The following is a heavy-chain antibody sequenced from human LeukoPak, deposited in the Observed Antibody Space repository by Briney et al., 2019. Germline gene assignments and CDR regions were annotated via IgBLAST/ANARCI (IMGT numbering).Heavy chain of an antibody. CDR3: AKGGLITMIVVVMEAFDI. V-gene: IGHV3-30*18. CDR2: ISYDGSNK. D-gene: IGHD3-22*01. Sequence: GGSLRLSCAASGFTFSSYSIHWVRQAPGKGLEWVAVISYDGSNKYYADSVKGRFTISRDNSKNTLYLQMNSLRAEDTAVYYCAKGGLITMIVVVMEAFDIWGQGTMVTVSS. CDR1: GFTFSSYS. J-gene: IGHJ3*02.